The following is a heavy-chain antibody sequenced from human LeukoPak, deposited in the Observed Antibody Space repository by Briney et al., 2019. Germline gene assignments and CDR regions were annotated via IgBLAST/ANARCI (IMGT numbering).Heavy chain of an antibody. Sequence: PSETLSLTCTVSGGSISSSSYYWGWIRQPPGKGLEWIGSNYYSGSTYYNPSLKSRVTISVDTSKNQFSLKLSSVTAADTAVYYCASGGYSYGVPYWGQGTLVTVSS. D-gene: IGHD5-18*01. CDR2: NYYSGST. J-gene: IGHJ4*02. CDR3: ASGGYSYGVPY. CDR1: GGSISSSSYY. V-gene: IGHV4-39*01.